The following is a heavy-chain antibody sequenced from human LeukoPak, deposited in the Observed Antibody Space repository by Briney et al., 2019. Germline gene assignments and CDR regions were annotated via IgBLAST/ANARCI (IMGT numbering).Heavy chain of an antibody. CDR2: ISSSGSTI. D-gene: IGHD5-12*01. CDR1: GFTFSSYE. J-gene: IGHJ5*02. CDR3: ARDRMPFSGYDTGCFDP. Sequence: GGSLRLSCAASGFTFSSYEMNWVRQAPGKGLEWVSYISSSGSTIYYADSVKGRFTISRDNAKNSLYLQMNSLRAEDTAVYYCARDRMPFSGYDTGCFDPWGQGTLVTVSS. V-gene: IGHV3-48*03.